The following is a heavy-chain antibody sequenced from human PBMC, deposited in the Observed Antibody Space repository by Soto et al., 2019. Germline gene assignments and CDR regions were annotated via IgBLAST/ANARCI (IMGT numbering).Heavy chain of an antibody. V-gene: IGHV3-21*01. J-gene: IGHJ6*02. CDR3: ARDLVPGIAAAGHYYYYYGMDV. CDR1: GFTFSSYS. CDR2: IRSSSSYI. D-gene: IGHD6-13*01. Sequence: GGSLRLSCAASGFTFSSYSMNWVRQAPGKGLEWVSSIRSSSSYIYYADSVKGRFTISRDNAKNSLYLQRNSLRAEVTAVYSCARDLVPGIAAAGHYYYYYGMDVWGQGTTVTVSS.